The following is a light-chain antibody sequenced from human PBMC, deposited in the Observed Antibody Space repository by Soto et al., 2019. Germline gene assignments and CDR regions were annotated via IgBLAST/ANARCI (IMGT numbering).Light chain of an antibody. Sequence: EFVLTQSPGTLSLSPGERATLSCRASQSVSGYIGWYQQKPGQAPRLLIYGASNRATDIPARFSGSGSGTDFTLTISNLEPEDFAVYYCQQHSHWPPWTFGQGTKVDIK. CDR1: QSVSGY. V-gene: IGKV3-11*01. CDR2: GAS. J-gene: IGKJ1*01. CDR3: QQHSHWPPWT.